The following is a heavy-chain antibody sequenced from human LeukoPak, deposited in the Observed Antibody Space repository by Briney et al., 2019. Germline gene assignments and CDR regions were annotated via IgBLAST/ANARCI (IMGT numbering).Heavy chain of an antibody. CDR2: ITGSGGST. D-gene: IGHD6-13*01. V-gene: IGHV3-23*01. CDR1: GFTFSNYG. J-gene: IGHJ6*03. CDR3: ARDKVAAAGLQADDYYYYYMDV. Sequence: GGSLRLSCAASGFTFSNYGLSWVRQAPGKGLEWVSGITGSGGSTYHADSVKGRFTISRDNSKNTLYLQMNSLRAEDTAIYYCARDKVAAAGLQADDYYYYYMDVWGKGTTVTVSS.